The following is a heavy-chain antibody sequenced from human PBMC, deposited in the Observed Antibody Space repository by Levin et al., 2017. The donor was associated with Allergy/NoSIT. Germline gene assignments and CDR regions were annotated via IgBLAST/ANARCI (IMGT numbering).Heavy chain of an antibody. J-gene: IGHJ4*02. CDR3: VRGGGDYGAW. D-gene: IGHD4/OR15-4a*01. CDR2: INKGRNEI. V-gene: IGHV3-7*05. Sequence: GGSLRLSCEASGFTFSDYWMSWVRQPSGKGLEWVARINKGRNEISYVDSVKGRFTISRDDGKKSLYLQMNSLRVEDTAVYYCVRGGGDYGAWWGQGALVTVSS. CDR1: GFTFSDYW.